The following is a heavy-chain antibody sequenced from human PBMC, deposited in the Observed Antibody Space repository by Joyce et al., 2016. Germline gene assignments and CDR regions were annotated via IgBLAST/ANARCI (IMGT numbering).Heavy chain of an antibody. Sequence: EVQLVESGGGLVKPGGSLRLSCAASGFAFSTYTMSWVRQAPGRGLGVVSYISDNSRFIYSADSLKGRFTISRDNAKNSLYLQMNSLRAEDTAVYYCGRVDPTEQPIDYWGQGTLVTVSS. CDR1: GFAFSTYT. CDR2: ISDNSRFI. V-gene: IGHV3-21*01. CDR3: GRVDPTEQPIDY. D-gene: IGHD6-13*01. J-gene: IGHJ4*02.